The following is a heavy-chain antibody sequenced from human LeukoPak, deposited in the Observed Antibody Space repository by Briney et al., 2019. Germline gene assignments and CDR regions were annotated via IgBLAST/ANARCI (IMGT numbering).Heavy chain of an antibody. V-gene: IGHV3-9*01. J-gene: IGHJ5*02. CDR1: GFTFDDYA. CDR2: ISWNSDNI. D-gene: IGHD6-19*01. CDR3: AKIGQRKGYSSGWYLSVFSWFDP. Sequence: PGRSLRLSCAASGFTFDDYAMHWVRQVPGKGLEWVSGISWNSDNIDYLDSVKGRFTISRDNAKNTLYLQMNSLRAEDTAVYYCAKIGQRKGYSSGWYLSVFSWFDPWGQGTLVTVSS.